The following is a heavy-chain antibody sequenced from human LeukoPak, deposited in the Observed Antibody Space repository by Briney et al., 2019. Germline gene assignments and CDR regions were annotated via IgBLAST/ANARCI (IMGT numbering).Heavy chain of an antibody. D-gene: IGHD3-22*01. V-gene: IGHV1-2*02. J-gene: IGHJ4*02. CDR2: INPNSGGT. CDR3: AGSGSGYYVWSFDY. CDR1: GYTFTGYY. Sequence: ASVKVSCKASGYTFTGYYMHWVRQAPGQGLEWMGWINPNSGGTNYAQKFQGRVTMTRDTSISTAYMELSRLRSDDTAVYYCAGSGSGYYVWSFDYWGQGTLVTVSS.